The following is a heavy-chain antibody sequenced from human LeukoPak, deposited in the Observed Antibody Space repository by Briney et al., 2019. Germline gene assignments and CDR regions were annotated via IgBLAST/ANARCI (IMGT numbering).Heavy chain of an antibody. V-gene: IGHV3-7*04. Sequence: SGGSLRLSCAASGFTFSSYEMNWVRQAPGKGLEWVANIKEDGSEKYYVDSVKGRFTISRDNAKNSLYLQMNSLRAEDTAVYYCARGNSLYFWGQGTLVTVSS. CDR1: GFTFSSYE. D-gene: IGHD2-15*01. J-gene: IGHJ4*02. CDR3: ARGNSLYF. CDR2: IKEDGSEK.